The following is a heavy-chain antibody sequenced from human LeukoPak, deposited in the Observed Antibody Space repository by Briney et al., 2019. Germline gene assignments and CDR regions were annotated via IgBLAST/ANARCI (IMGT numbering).Heavy chain of an antibody. CDR3: TRVTYYYDNSGYFHFDS. Sequence: GGSLRLSCTTSGFTFGDYAMSWVRQAPGKGLEWVSFIRRKAHGGTTEYAVSVKGRFSSSRDDSKSIAYLQMNSLKTEDTAVYFCTRVTYYYDNSGYFHFDSWGQGSLVTVSS. CDR1: GFTFGDYA. V-gene: IGHV3-49*04. D-gene: IGHD3-22*01. CDR2: IRRKAHGGTT. J-gene: IGHJ4*02.